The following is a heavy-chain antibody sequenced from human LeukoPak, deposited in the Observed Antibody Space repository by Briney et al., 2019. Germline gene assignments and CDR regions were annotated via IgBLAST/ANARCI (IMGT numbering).Heavy chain of an antibody. CDR2: VYRTGNI. V-gene: IGHV4-38-2*02. CDR1: GDSLSSGFF. Sequence: PSDTLSLTCTVSGDSLSSGFFWAWIRQSPGKGLEWIGRVYRTGNIYYEASLKSRATISVDTSSNQFSLVLRSVTAADTAMYYCARDKDLPPPPGIGAGPRLTWFDPWGQGTRVTVSS. D-gene: IGHD6-13*01. CDR3: ARDKDLPPPPGIGAGPRLTWFDP. J-gene: IGHJ5*02.